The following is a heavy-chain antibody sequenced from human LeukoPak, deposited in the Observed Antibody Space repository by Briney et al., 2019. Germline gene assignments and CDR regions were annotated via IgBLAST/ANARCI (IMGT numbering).Heavy chain of an antibody. CDR3: ARGYREFDY. V-gene: IGHV3-48*01. D-gene: IGHD1-14*01. CDR2: ISSSSSTI. CDR1: GFTFSSYS. J-gene: IGHJ4*02. Sequence: GGSLRLSCAASGFTFSSYSMNWVRQAPGKGLEWVSYISSSSSTIYYADSVKGRFTISRENAKNSLYLQMNSLRAGDTAVYYCARGYREFDYWGQGTLVTVSS.